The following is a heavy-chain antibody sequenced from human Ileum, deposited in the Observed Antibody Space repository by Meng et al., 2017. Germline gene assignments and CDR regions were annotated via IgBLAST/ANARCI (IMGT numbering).Heavy chain of an antibody. V-gene: IGHV3-23*01. J-gene: IGHJ4*02. CDR2: VSGSGDRA. CDR1: GLTFNMYA. CDR3: AKDGYKYGLFDY. Sequence: GESLKISCAASGLTFNMYAMSWVRQAPGKGLEWVSSVSGSGDRANYADSAQGRFTISRENSKNTVTLQMKSLRAEDTDVYYCAKDGYKYGLFDYWGQATLVTVSS. D-gene: IGHD5-18*01.